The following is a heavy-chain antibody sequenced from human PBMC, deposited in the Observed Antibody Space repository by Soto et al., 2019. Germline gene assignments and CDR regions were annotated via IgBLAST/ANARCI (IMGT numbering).Heavy chain of an antibody. V-gene: IGHV1-46*01. D-gene: IGHD3-22*01. J-gene: IGHJ4*02. Sequence: AAVKVSCKASVNSFTTYYMHWVRQAPGQVLERKQIINPSGGRTPNTRNSQGRVTMTRDTSTSLFHMALSSMTSEDTAVYYCAGLYNYASSGYYDSWGQGTLVTVSS. CDR1: VNSFTTYY. CDR2: INPSGGRT. CDR3: AGLYNYASSGYYDS.